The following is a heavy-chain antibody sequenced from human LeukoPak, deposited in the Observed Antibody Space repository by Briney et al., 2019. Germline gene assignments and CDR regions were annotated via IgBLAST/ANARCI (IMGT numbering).Heavy chain of an antibody. Sequence: GGTLRLSCAASGFTFSSYGMSWVRQAPGKGLEWVPSISGSGGSTYYADSVKGRFTISRDNSKNTLYLQMNSLRAEDTAVYYCAKARVAVAAAKGYWGQGTLVTVSS. CDR1: GFTFSSYG. D-gene: IGHD6-19*01. CDR3: AKARVAVAAAKGY. V-gene: IGHV3-23*01. CDR2: ISGSGGST. J-gene: IGHJ4*02.